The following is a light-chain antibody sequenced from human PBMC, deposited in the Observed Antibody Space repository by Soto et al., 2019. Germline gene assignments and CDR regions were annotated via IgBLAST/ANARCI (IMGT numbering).Light chain of an antibody. V-gene: IGLV2-14*03. CDR1: SSDVGGYNY. J-gene: IGLJ3*02. Sequence: QSALTQPASVSGSPGQSSTISCTGTSSDVGGYNYVSWYQQHPGKAPKLMIYDVTSRPSGVSNRFSGSKSGNTASLTISGLHAEDEAHYYCSSYTTSSTWVFGGRTKLTVL. CDR2: DVT. CDR3: SSYTTSSTWV.